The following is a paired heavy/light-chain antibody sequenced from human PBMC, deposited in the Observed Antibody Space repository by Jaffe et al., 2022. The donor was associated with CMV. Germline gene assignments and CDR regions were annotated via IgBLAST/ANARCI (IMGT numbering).Heavy chain of an antibody. Sequence: EVQLVESGGGLVQPGGSLRLSCAASGFTVSSNYMSWVRQAPGKGLEWVSVIYSGGSTYYADSVKGRFTISRDNSKNTLYLQMNSLRAEDTAVYYCARDSFNDYGDYVAGATTVPTVDYWGQGTLVTVSS. J-gene: IGHJ4*02. CDR3: ARDSFNDYGDYVAGATTVPTVDY. D-gene: IGHD4-17*01. CDR1: GFTVSSNY. V-gene: IGHV3-66*01. CDR2: IYSGGST.
Light chain of an antibody. CDR3: QQYYSTHRT. J-gene: IGKJ1*01. V-gene: IGKV1-NL1*01. CDR1: QGISNS. Sequence: DIQMTQSPSSLSASVGDRVTITCRASQGISNSLAWYQQKPGKAPKLLLYAASRLESGVPSRFSGSGSGTDYTLTISSLQPEDFATYYCQQYYSTHRTFGQGTKVEIK. CDR2: AAS.